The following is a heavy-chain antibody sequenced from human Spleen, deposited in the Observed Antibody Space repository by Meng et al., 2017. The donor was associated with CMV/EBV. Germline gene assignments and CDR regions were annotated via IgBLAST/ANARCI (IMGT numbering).Heavy chain of an antibody. CDR1: GYVFTDYF. Sequence: CKASGYVFTDYFIHWVRQAPGKGLEWVGHLDHRDGETIYAEKFRGRVTISADTARQTAYLEVTSLRSQDTAVYYCATDLRSNPFDYWGQGTLVTVSS. V-gene: IGHV1-69-2*01. CDR3: ATDLRSNPFDY. CDR2: LDHRDGET. J-gene: IGHJ4*02. D-gene: IGHD3-16*02.